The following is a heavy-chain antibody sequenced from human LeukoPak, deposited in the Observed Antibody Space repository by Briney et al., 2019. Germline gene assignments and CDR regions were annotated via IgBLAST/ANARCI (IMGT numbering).Heavy chain of an antibody. CDR3: AKDGRIIVYYFDY. D-gene: IGHD2/OR15-2a*01. CDR2: IYYSGST. V-gene: IGHV4-59*08. Sequence: SETLSLTCTVSGGSISSYYWSWIRQPPGKGLEWIGYIYYSGSTNYNPSLKSRVTISVDTSKNQFSLKLSSMTAADTAVYYCAKDGRIIVYYFDYWGQGTLVTVSS. CDR1: GGSISSYY. J-gene: IGHJ4*02.